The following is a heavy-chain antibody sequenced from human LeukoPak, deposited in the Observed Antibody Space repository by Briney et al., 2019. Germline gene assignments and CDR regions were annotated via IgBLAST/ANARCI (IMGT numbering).Heavy chain of an antibody. D-gene: IGHD4-17*01. J-gene: IGHJ4*02. V-gene: IGHV4-59*01. CDR3: ARDTTVTTRKGFDY. Sequence: TSETLSLTCTVSGGSISSYYWSWIRQPPGKGLEWIGYIYYSGSTNYNPSLKSRVTISVDTSKNQFSLKLSSVTAADTAVYYCARDTTVTTRKGFDYWGQGTLVTVSS. CDR1: GGSISSYY. CDR2: IYYSGST.